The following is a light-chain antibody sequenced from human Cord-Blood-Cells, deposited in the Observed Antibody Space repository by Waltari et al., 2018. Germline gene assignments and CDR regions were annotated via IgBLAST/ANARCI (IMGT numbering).Light chain of an antibody. CDR1: SSDVGSYNL. J-gene: IGLJ2*01. Sequence: QSALTQPASVSGSPGQSITISCTGTSSDVGSYNLVSWYQQHPGKAPKLMIYEGSKRPSGVSNRFSGSKSRNTASLTITGLQAEDEADYYCCSYAGSSTFVEFGGGTKLTVL. V-gene: IGLV2-23*03. CDR3: CSYAGSSTFVE. CDR2: EGS.